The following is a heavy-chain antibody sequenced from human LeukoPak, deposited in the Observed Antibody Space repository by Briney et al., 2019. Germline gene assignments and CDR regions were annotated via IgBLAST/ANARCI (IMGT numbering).Heavy chain of an antibody. V-gene: IGHV1-2*02. CDR3: ARVEEKGNPDY. Sequence: ASVKVSCKASGYTFTGHYIHWVRQAPGQGLEWMGWINPNSGGTTYAQKFQGRVTMTRDTSISTAYMELNNLRSDDTAVYYCARVEEKGNPDYWGQGTLVTVSS. CDR1: GYTFTGHY. J-gene: IGHJ4*02. CDR2: INPNSGGT.